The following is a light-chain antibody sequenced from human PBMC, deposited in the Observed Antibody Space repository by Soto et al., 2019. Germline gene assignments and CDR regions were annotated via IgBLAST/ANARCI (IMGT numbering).Light chain of an antibody. V-gene: IGLV2-14*01. CDR2: EVS. Sequence: QSALTQPASVCGSPGQSITISCTGTSSDVGAYNYVSWYQQHPGKAPKLMIFEVSDRPSGVSNRFSGSKSGNTASLTISGLQAEDEADYYCSSYTSSNTLVFGGGTQLTVL. CDR1: SSDVGAYNY. J-gene: IGLJ2*01. CDR3: SSYTSSNTLV.